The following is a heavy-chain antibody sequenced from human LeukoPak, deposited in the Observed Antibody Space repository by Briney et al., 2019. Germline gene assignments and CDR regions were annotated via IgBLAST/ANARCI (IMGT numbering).Heavy chain of an antibody. J-gene: IGHJ3*02. D-gene: IGHD4-17*01. CDR2: INANSVGT. CDR3: ARDGDYGVNDSFDI. CDR1: VYTSTGYY. V-gene: IGHV1-2*02. Sequence: GASAKDSCKPSVYTSTGYYMHSVPPAPRQRVEWVGWINANSVGTNYAQKFQGRVTMTRDTSSSTAYMELSRLRSDDTAVYYCARDGDYGVNDSFDIWGQGTMVTVSS.